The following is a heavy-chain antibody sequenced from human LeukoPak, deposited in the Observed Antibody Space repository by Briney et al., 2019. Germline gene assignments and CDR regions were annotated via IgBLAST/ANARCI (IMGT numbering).Heavy chain of an antibody. CDR1: GFTLSTYG. Sequence: GGSLRLSCAASGFTLSTYGMHWARQAPGKGLVWVSRINSDGSSTTYADSVKGRFTISRDNAKNTLYLQMNSLRAEDTAVYYCARGGYYGAGNSVDYWGQGTLVTVSS. J-gene: IGHJ4*02. V-gene: IGHV3-74*01. CDR2: INSDGSST. CDR3: ARGGYYGAGNSVDY. D-gene: IGHD3-10*01.